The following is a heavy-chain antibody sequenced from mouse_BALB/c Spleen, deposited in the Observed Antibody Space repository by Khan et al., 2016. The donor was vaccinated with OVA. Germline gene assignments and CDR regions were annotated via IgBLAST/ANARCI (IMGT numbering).Heavy chain of an antibody. D-gene: IGHD2-4*01. CDR2: INPYNDGT. Sequence: VQLKHSGPELVKPGASVKMSCKASGYTYTSYVMHWVKQKPGQGLEWIGYINPYNDGTKYDEKFKGKATLISDKSSSTAYMELSSLTSEDSAVYYCARWGITTGFAYWGQGTLVTVSA. J-gene: IGHJ3*01. CDR3: ARWGITTGFAY. CDR1: GYTYTSYV. V-gene: IGHV1S136*01.